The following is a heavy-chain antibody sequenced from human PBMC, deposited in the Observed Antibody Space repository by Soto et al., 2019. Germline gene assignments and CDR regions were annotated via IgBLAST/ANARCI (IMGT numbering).Heavy chain of an antibody. D-gene: IGHD3-16*02. CDR3: AKLSDVRLRPGQYFDY. Sequence: EVQLLASGGSLVQPGGSLRLSCAASGFTFSTYAMTWVRQAPGKGLEWVSGISGSAGTTNYADSVKGRFTISRDNSMNTLYLQMNSLRVEDTAVYYCAKLSDVRLRPGQYFDYWGQGTPVTVSS. V-gene: IGHV3-23*01. CDR1: GFTFSTYA. CDR2: ISGSAGTT. J-gene: IGHJ4*02.